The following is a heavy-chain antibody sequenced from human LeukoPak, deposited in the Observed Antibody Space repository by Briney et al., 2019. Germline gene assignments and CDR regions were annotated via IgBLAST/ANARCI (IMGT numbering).Heavy chain of an antibody. Sequence: SETLSLTCTVSGGSISSYYWSWIRQPPGKGLEWIGYIYYSGSTNYNPSLESRVTISVDTSKNQFSLKLSSVTAADTAVYYCARAWGSGGSYLVDYWGQGTLVTVSS. D-gene: IGHD2-15*01. CDR3: ARAWGSGGSYLVDY. V-gene: IGHV4-59*08. CDR2: IYYSGST. J-gene: IGHJ4*02. CDR1: GGSISSYY.